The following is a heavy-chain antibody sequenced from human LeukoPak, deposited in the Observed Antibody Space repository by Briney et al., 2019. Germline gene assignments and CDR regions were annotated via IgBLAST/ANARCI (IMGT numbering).Heavy chain of an antibody. V-gene: IGHV3-23*01. CDR2: ISGSGGST. J-gene: IGHJ5*02. CDR1: GFTFSSYA. D-gene: IGHD2-2*02. CDR3: AKRGLLYPYNWFDP. Sequence: PGGSLRLSCVASGFTFSSYAMSWVRQAPGKGLEWVSAISGSGGSTYYVDSVKGRFTISRDNSKNTLYLQMNSLRAEDTAVYYCAKRGLLYPYNWFDPWGQGTLVTVSS.